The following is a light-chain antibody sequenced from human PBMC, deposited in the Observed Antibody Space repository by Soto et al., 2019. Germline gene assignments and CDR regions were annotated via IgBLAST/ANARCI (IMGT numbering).Light chain of an antibody. CDR3: QQRTNWLFT. V-gene: IGKV3-11*01. Sequence: LTQSPASLSLSPGERATLSCRASQTVGISLAWYQHKPGQPPRLLIYDASKRATVIPARFGGSGSGTDFTLTISSLEPEDFAVYYCQQRTNWLFTFGPGTKVDI. CDR2: DAS. CDR1: QTVGIS. J-gene: IGKJ3*01.